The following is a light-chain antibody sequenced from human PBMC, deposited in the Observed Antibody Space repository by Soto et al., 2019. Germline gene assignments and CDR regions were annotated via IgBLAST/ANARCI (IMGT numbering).Light chain of an antibody. Sequence: DIQMTQSPSTLSPSVGDRVTITCRASRSISDWLAWYQQKPGNAPNLLSFDASSLQSGVPSRFSGSGSGTEFTLTISGLQPDDVAPYYYLQSSSHSWTFGQGTKVEIK. CDR1: RSISDW. J-gene: IGKJ1*01. CDR3: LQSSSHSWT. CDR2: DAS. V-gene: IGKV1-5*01.